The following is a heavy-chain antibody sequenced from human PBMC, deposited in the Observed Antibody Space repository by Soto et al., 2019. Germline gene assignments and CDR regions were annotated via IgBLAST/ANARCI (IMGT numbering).Heavy chain of an antibody. CDR3: VMVDNYVTPTPQDV. D-gene: IGHD3-16*01. Sequence: QVQRVQSGDEVKKPGASVKVSCKASGYIFVNYGIAWVRQAPGQGLEWMGWISPYTGNTHSATKVQGRLTMTTDTSTSTAYMELGSLTSDDTAVYYCVMVDNYVTPTPQDVWGQGTTVTVS. CDR2: ISPYTGNT. J-gene: IGHJ6*02. CDR1: GYIFVNYG. V-gene: IGHV1-18*01.